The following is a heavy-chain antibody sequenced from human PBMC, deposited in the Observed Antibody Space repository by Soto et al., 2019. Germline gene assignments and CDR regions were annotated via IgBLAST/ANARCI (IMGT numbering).Heavy chain of an antibody. D-gene: IGHD5-12*01. CDR3: ARARAVAGLYYFDY. CDR1: GGTFSSYA. V-gene: IGHV1-69*13. Sequence: ASVKVSCKASGGTFSSYAISWVRQAPGQGLEWMGGIIPIFGTANYAQKFQGRVTITADESTSTAYMERSSLRSEDTAVYYCARARAVAGLYYFDYWGQGTLVTVSS. CDR2: IIPIFGTA. J-gene: IGHJ4*02.